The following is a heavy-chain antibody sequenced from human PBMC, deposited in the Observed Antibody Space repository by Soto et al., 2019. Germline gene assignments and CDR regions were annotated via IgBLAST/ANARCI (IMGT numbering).Heavy chain of an antibody. CDR3: ARHLQTYYYYYMDV. CDR1: GGSLSGYY. CDR2: INHSGST. J-gene: IGHJ6*03. Sequence: PSETLSLTCAVYGGSLSGYYWSWIRQPPGKGLEWIGEINHSGSTNYNPSLKSRVTISVDTSKNQFSLKLSSVTAADTAVYYCARHLQTYYYYYMDVWGKGTTVTVSS. V-gene: IGHV4-34*01. D-gene: IGHD4-4*01.